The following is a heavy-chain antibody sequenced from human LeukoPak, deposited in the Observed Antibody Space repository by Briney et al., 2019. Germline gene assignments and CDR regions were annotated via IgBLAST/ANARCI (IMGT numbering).Heavy chain of an antibody. CDR3: ATTGESSGYYQRFDC. CDR2: ISGSGGST. CDR1: GFTFSSYA. V-gene: IGHV3-23*01. Sequence: GGSLRLSCAASGFTFSSYAMSWVRQAPGMGLEWVSGISGSGGSTYYADSVKGRCTISRDNTKNTLYLQMDSLRAGDTAVYYCATTGESSGYYQRFDCWGQGTLVTVSS. J-gene: IGHJ4*02. D-gene: IGHD3-22*01.